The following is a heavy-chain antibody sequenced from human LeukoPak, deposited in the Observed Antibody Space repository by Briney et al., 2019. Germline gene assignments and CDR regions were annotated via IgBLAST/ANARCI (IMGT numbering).Heavy chain of an antibody. CDR2: ISSSGSTI. J-gene: IGHJ4*02. CDR3: ARMYYDILTGYYFDY. Sequence: GGSLRLSCAASGFTFSDYYMSWIRQAPGKGLEWVSSISSSGSTIYYADSVKGRFTISRDNAKNSLYLQMNSLRAEDTAVYYCARMYYDILTGYYFDYWGQGTLVTVSS. CDR1: GFTFSDYY. D-gene: IGHD3-9*01. V-gene: IGHV3-11*01.